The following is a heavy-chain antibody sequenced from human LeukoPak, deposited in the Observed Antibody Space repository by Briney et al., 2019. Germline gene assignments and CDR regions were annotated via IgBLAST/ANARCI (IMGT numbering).Heavy chain of an antibody. CDR2: IYHSGST. Sequence: PSETLLTCTVSGGSISSGGYSWSWIRQPPGKGLEWIGYIYHSGSTYYNPSLKSRVTISVDRSKNQFSLKLSSVTAADTAVYYCARVIQDYYDSSGYYYYFDYWGQGTLVTVPS. J-gene: IGHJ4*02. D-gene: IGHD3-22*01. CDR1: GGSISSGGYS. CDR3: ARVIQDYYDSSGYYYYFDY. V-gene: IGHV4-30-2*01.